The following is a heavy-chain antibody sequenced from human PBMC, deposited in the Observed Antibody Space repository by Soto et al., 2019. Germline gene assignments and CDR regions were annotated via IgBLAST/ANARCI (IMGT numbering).Heavy chain of an antibody. Sequence: GASVKVSCKASGYSFTDYYIHWVRQAPGQGLEWMGWINPNSDDADYPLKFQGRVTMTRDTSISTAYMELSGLRSDDTAVYFCARDYYDSSGYDLDYWG. CDR3: ARDYYDSSGYDLDY. CDR1: GYSFTDYY. D-gene: IGHD3-22*01. V-gene: IGHV1-2*02. CDR2: INPNSDDA. J-gene: IGHJ4*01.